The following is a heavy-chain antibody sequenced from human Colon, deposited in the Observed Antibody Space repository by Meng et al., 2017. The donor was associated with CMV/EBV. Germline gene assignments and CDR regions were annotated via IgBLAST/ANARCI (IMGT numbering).Heavy chain of an antibody. V-gene: IGHV3-9*01. Sequence: GGSLRLSCIASGFTFADYSIHWVRQVPGKGLEWVSGISWSGGTIRYADSVRGRFTISRDNAKNSVYLEMNSLRGEDTAFYYCAKGYVADRFADDMDVWGQGTPVTVSS. J-gene: IGHJ6*02. CDR1: GFTFADYS. CDR2: ISWSGGTI. CDR3: AKGYVADRFADDMDV. D-gene: IGHD6-6*01.